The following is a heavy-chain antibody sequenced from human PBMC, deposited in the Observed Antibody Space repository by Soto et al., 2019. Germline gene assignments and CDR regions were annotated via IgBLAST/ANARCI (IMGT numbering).Heavy chain of an antibody. CDR1: GYTLTGLS. CDR2: FDPEDGET. D-gene: IGHD3-3*01. CDR3: ATFYDFWSGYSPPGDY. J-gene: IGHJ4*02. V-gene: IGHV1-24*01. Sequence: ASVKVSCKVSGYTLTGLSMHWVRQAPGKGLEWMGGFDPEDGETIYAQKFQGRVTMTEDTSTDTAYMELSSLGSEDTAVYYCATFYDFWSGYSPPGDYWGQGTLVNVSS.